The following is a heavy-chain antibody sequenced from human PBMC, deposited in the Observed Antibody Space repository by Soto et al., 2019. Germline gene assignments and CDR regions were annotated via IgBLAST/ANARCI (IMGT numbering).Heavy chain of an antibody. D-gene: IGHD5-18*01. CDR1: GGSFSGYY. J-gene: IGHJ4*02. CDR3: ASRGDTALLTPNTFDD. Sequence: PSETLSLTCAVYGGSFSGYYWSWIRQPPGKGLEWIGEINHSGSTNYNPSLKSRVTISVDTSKNQFSLKLSSVTAADTAVYYCASRGDTALLTPNTFDDWGQGTLVRVSS. CDR2: INHSGST. V-gene: IGHV4-34*01.